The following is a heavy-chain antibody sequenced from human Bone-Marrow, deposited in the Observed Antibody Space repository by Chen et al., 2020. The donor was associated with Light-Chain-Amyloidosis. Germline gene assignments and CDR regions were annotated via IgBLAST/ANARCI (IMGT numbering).Heavy chain of an antibody. Sequence: EIQLEQSGREVNKPGQSLKTSCKGSGYSFPNDWTGWVRQMPGNGLEWMGVIYPDDSEARYRPSFEGQVTISADKSIATAYLQWRSLKASDTAMYYCARRRDGYNFDYWGQGTLVTVSS. V-gene: IGHV5-51*01. CDR3: ARRRDGYNFDY. J-gene: IGHJ4*02. CDR1: GYSFPNDW. D-gene: IGHD5-12*01. CDR2: IYPDDSEA.